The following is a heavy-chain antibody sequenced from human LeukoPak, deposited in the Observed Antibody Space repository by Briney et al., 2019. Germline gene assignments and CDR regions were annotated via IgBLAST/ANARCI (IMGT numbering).Heavy chain of an antibody. CDR3: ARDLGNGAFDI. Sequence: SETLSLTCTVSGGSISSYYWSWIRQPPGKGLEWIGYMYYSGSTNYNPSLRRRVTISVDTSKIQFSLKLSSVTAADTAVYYCARDLGNGAFDIWGQGTMVTVSS. J-gene: IGHJ3*02. CDR1: GGSISSYY. V-gene: IGHV4-59*01. CDR2: MYYSGST. D-gene: IGHD7-27*01.